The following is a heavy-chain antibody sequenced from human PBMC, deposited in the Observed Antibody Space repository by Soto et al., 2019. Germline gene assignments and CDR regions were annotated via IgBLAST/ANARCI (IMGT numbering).Heavy chain of an antibody. CDR2: ICWADDK. CDR1: GFSLTTSGVG. D-gene: IGHD3-3*01. V-gene: IGHV2-5*02. CDR3: AHRVLRTVFGLVTTSAIYFDF. Sequence: QITLNESGPTVVRPTETLTLTCRFSGFSLTTSGVGVGWIRQSPGKAPEGLALICWADDKRYSASLKSRLTSTKDNSKNQVVLTVSDLDPTDTATYYCAHRVLRTVFGLVTTSAIYFDFWGQGTPVAVSS. J-gene: IGHJ4*02.